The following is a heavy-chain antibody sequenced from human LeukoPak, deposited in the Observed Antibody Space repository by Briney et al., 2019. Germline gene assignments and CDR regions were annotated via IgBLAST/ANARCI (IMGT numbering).Heavy chain of an antibody. D-gene: IGHD4-17*01. CDR3: AKTGTYGAYVSASPHGDY. V-gene: IGHV3-21*01. CDR2: ISSSSSYI. Sequence: GGSLRLSCAASGFTFSSYSMNWVRQAPGKGLEWVSSISSSSSYIYYADSVKGRFTISRDNAKNTLYLQMNSLRAEDTAVYYCAKTGTYGAYVSASPHGDYWGQGTLVTVSS. CDR1: GFTFSSYS. J-gene: IGHJ4*02.